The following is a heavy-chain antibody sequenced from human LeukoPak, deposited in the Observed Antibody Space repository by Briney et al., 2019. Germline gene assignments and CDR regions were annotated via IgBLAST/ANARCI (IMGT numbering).Heavy chain of an antibody. CDR1: GGTFSSYA. J-gene: IGHJ5*02. Sequence: SVKVSCKASGGTFSSYAISWVQQAPGQGLEWMGGIIPIFGTANYAQKFQGRVTITADESTSTAYMELSSLRSEDTAVYYCARDRWIFGVVTNNWFDPWGQGTLVTVSS. CDR2: IIPIFGTA. D-gene: IGHD3-3*01. CDR3: ARDRWIFGVVTNNWFDP. V-gene: IGHV1-69*13.